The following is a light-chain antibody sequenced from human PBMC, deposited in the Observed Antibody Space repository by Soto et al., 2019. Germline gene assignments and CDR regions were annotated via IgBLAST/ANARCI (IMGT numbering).Light chain of an antibody. Sequence: DIQLTQSPSFLSASVGDRVTITCRASQGIRSYLAWCQQRPGKAPELLIYGASTLRPGGASRFSGSGSGTEFTLTISSLQPEDFATYFCQQLNTFPPFFTFGPGTKVDIK. V-gene: IGKV1-9*01. CDR1: QGIRSY. CDR3: QQLNTFPPFFT. CDR2: GAS. J-gene: IGKJ3*01.